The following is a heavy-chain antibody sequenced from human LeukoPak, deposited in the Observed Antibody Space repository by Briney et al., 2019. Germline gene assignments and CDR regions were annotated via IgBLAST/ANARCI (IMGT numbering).Heavy chain of an antibody. CDR1: GCTFTSYA. CDR2: INAGNGNK. CDR3: ARASRRITIFGVPTDGY. V-gene: IGHV1-3*01. D-gene: IGHD3-3*01. J-gene: IGHJ4*02. Sequence: ASVKVSFKASGCTFTSYARHWVRQAPGQRREWMGWINAGNGNKKYSQKFQGRVTITRDTSASTAYMALSSLRSEDTAVYYCARASRRITIFGVPTDGYWGRGTLVTVSS.